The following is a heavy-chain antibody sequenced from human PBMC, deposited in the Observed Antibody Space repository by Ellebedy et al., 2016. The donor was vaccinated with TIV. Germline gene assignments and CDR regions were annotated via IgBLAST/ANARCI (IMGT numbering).Heavy chain of an antibody. CDR2: ISAGGGST. CDR3: AKDPVAGRNTGWLDP. J-gene: IGHJ5*02. Sequence: GESLKISXATSGFTFTTFAMAWVRQAPGKGLEWVSGISAGGGSTYYANSVKGRFTISRDNPKNTLDLEMNNLRVEDTAVYYCAKDPVAGRNTGWLDPWGQGTRVAVSS. CDR1: GFTFTTFA. V-gene: IGHV3-23*01. D-gene: IGHD6-19*01.